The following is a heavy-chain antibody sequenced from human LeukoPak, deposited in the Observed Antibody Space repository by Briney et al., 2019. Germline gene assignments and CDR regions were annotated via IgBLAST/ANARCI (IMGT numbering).Heavy chain of an antibody. D-gene: IGHD1-26*01. Sequence: GGSLRLSCAASGFTFSDYYMSWIRQAPGKGLEWVSYIGGSGSTIYYADSVKGRFTISRDNAKNSLYLQMNSLRAEDTAVYYCARGVAGATTSSMVFDYWGQGTLVTVSS. CDR3: ARGVAGATTSSMVFDY. CDR1: GFTFSDYY. V-gene: IGHV3-11*01. CDR2: IGGSGSTI. J-gene: IGHJ4*02.